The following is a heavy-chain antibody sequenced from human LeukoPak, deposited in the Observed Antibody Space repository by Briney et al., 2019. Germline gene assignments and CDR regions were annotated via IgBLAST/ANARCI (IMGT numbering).Heavy chain of an antibody. V-gene: IGHV4-59*12. CDR1: GGSISSYY. CDR2: IYYSGST. CDR3: AREYCSGGSCFNWFDP. J-gene: IGHJ5*02. D-gene: IGHD2-15*01. Sequence: SETLSLTCTVSGGSISSYYWSWIRQPPGKGLEWIGYIYYSGSTNYNPSLKSRVTISVDTSKNQFSLKLSSVTAADTAVYYCAREYCSGGSCFNWFDPWGQGTLVTVSS.